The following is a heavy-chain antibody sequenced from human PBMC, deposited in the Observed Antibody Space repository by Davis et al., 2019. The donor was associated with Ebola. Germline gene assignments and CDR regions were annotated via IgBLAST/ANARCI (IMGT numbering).Heavy chain of an antibody. D-gene: IGHD3-9*01. CDR3: ARLSHFDWLFGAFDI. J-gene: IGHJ3*02. Sequence: SETLFLTCTVSGGSISSYYWSWIRQPPGKGLEWIGYIYYSGSTNYNPSLKSRVTISVDTSKNQFSLKLSSVTAADTAVYYCARLSHFDWLFGAFDIWGQGTMVTVSS. V-gene: IGHV4-59*08. CDR2: IYYSGST. CDR1: GGSISSYY.